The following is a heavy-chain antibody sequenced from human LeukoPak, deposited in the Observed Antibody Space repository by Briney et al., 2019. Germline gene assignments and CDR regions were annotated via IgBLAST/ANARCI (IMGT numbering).Heavy chain of an antibody. D-gene: IGHD1-20*01. CDR3: ARLIQIDGRIPDGAFDI. CDR2: IYYSGST. V-gene: IGHV4-59*08. J-gene: IGHJ3*02. Sequence: SETLSLTCTVSGGSTSSYYWSWIRQPPGKGLEWIGYIYYSGSTNYNPSLKSRVTISVDTSKNQFSLKLSSVTAADTAVYYCARLIQIDGRIPDGAFDIWGQGTMVTVSS. CDR1: GGSTSSYY.